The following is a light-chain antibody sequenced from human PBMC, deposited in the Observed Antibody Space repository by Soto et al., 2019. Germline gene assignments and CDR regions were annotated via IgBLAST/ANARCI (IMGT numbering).Light chain of an antibody. CDR3: QEYNNWPPVT. V-gene: IGKV3D-15*01. CDR2: GAS. CDR1: QSVSSN. J-gene: IGKJ4*01. Sequence: EIVMTQSTATLSVSAGERVTLSCRASQSVSSNLAWYQQKPGQAPRLLIYGASTRDTGIPARFSGSGSGTDFTLPISSLQSEDFAVYYCQEYNNWPPVTLGGGTKVVIK.